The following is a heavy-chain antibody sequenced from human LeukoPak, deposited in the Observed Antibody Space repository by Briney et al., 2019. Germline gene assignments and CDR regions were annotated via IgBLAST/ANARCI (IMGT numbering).Heavy chain of an antibody. CDR2: ISGNCDSI. CDR1: GFTFSSYA. D-gene: IGHD3-22*01. CDR3: AKGQYFFDSSGYYR. V-gene: IGHV3-23*01. Sequence: GGSLRLSCAASGFTFSSYAMSWVRQAPGKGLEWVSVISGNCDSIVHADSVKGRFTISRDNSKNTLYLQMNSLRDEDTAVYYCAKGQYFFDSSGYYRWGQGTLVTVSS. J-gene: IGHJ4*02.